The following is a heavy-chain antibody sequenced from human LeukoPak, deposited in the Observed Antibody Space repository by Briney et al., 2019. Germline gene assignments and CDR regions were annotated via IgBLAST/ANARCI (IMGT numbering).Heavy chain of an antibody. CDR1: GYTFTGYY. D-gene: IGHD2-15*01. J-gene: IGHJ4*02. CDR2: ISAYNGNT. Sequence: AASVKVSCKASGYTFTGYYMHWVRRAPGQGLEWMGWISAYNGNTNYAQKLQGRVTMTTDTSTSTAYMELRSLRSDDTAVYYCARDLGIVVEYYFDYWGQGTLVTVSS. CDR3: ARDLGIVVEYYFDY. V-gene: IGHV1-18*04.